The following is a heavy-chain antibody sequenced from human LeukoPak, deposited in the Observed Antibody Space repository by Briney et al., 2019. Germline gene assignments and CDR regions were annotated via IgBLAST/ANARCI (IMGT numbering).Heavy chain of an antibody. V-gene: IGHV3-30*18. CDR3: AKDRDYGDTYYFDY. CDR2: ISYDGSNK. D-gene: IGHD4-17*01. CDR1: GFTFSSYG. J-gene: IGHJ4*02. Sequence: GGSLRLSCAASGFTFSSYGMHWVRQAPGKGLGWVAVISYDGSNKYYADSVKGRFTISRDNSKNTLYLQMNSLRAEDTAVYYCAKDRDYGDTYYFDYWGQGTLVTVSS.